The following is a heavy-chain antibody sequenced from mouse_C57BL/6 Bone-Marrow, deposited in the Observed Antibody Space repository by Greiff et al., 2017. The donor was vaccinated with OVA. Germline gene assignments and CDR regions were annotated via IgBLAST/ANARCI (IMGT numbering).Heavy chain of an antibody. CDR3: ARPIYYYGSSYGYYAMDY. CDR1: GYTFTSYG. CDR2: IYPRSGNT. V-gene: IGHV1-81*01. D-gene: IGHD1-1*01. J-gene: IGHJ4*01. Sequence: VQLVESGAELARPGASVKLSCKASGYTFTSYGISWVKQRTGQGLEWIGEIYPRSGNTYYNEKFKGKATLTADKSSSTAYMELRSLTSEDSAVYFCARPIYYYGSSYGYYAMDYWGQGTSVTVSS.